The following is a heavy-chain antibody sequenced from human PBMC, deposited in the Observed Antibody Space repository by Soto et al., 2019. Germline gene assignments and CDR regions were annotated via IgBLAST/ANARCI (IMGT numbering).Heavy chain of an antibody. CDR3: ARSAPVVTAP. CDR2: IYYSGST. CDR1: GGSISSGGYY. D-gene: IGHD2-21*02. J-gene: IGHJ5*02. V-gene: IGHV4-31*03. Sequence: QVHLQESGPGLVKPSQTLSLTCTVSGGSISSGGYYWSWIRQHPGKGLEWIGYIYYSGSTYYNPSLKIRITISVDTSKNQFSLKLSSVTAADTAVYYCARSAPVVTAPWGQGTLVTVSS.